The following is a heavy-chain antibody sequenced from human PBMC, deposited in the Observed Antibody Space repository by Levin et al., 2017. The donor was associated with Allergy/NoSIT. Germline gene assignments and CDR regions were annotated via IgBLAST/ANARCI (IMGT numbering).Heavy chain of an antibody. CDR1: GFMFSSHS. J-gene: IGHJ5*02. V-gene: IGHV3-21*01. CDR2: ISGRSSYI. D-gene: IGHD2-15*01. Sequence: PGGSLRLSCAASGFMFSSHSMNWVRQAPGKGLEWVSSISGRSSYIYYADSVKGRFTISRDNAKNSLFLQMNSLRAEDTAVYYCARVAEVRYCSGGSCYSGWFDPWGQGTLVTVSS. CDR3: ARVAEVRYCSGGSCYSGWFDP.